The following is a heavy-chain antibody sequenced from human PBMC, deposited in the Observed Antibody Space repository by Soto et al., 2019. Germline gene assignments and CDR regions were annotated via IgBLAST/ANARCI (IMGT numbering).Heavy chain of an antibody. CDR3: ARLTEAERH. CDR2: LYNHGKT. D-gene: IGHD1-1*01. J-gene: IGHJ4*02. Sequence: GGSLRLSCVVSGFIVSSSHMIWVRQAPGKGLEGVSILYNHGKTNYVDSVKGRFTTTRDNSKNTVYLQMNSLRVEDTAVYYCARLTEAERHWGQGALVTVSS. CDR1: GFIVSSSH. V-gene: IGHV3-53*01.